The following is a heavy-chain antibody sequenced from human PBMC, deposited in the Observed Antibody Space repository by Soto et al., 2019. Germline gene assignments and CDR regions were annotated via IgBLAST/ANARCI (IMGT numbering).Heavy chain of an antibody. V-gene: IGHV3-23*01. CDR1: GFTFYKYA. J-gene: IGHJ4*02. D-gene: IGHD1-1*01. CDR2: ITGSSGTT. CDR3: AKIKRPTREMGTSHFDY. Sequence: GGSLRLSCAASGFTFYKYAMSWVRQVQGKGLEWVATITGSSGTTHYSDSVRGRFIISRDNSNDTLSLEMSDARPGDTATYYCAKIKRPTREMGTSHFDYWGQGA.